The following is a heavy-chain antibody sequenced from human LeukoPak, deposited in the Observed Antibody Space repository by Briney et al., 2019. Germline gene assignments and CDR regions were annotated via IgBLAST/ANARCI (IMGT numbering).Heavy chain of an antibody. V-gene: IGHV3-7*01. J-gene: IGHJ4*02. CDR3: ARDLYSPNDFDY. CDR1: GFTFSSYR. D-gene: IGHD3-16*01. Sequence: GRSLRLSCAASGFTFSSYRMSWVRQAPGKGLEWVANIKQDGSEKYYVDSVKGRFTISRDNAKNSLYLQLNSLRAEDTAVYYCARDLYSPNDFDYWGQGTLVTVSS. CDR2: IKQDGSEK.